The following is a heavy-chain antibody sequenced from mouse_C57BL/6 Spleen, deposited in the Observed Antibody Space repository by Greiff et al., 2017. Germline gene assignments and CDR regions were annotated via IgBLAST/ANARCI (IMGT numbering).Heavy chain of an antibody. Sequence: QVQLKQSGAELVRPGASVTLSCKASGYTFTDYEMHWVQQTPVHGLEWIGAIDPETGGTAYNQKFKGKAILTAAKSSSTAYMELRSLTSEDSAVYYCTRGDYYYDSTLFAYWGQGTLVTVSA. J-gene: IGHJ3*01. V-gene: IGHV1-15*01. CDR3: TRGDYYYDSTLFAY. CDR2: IDPETGGT. CDR1: GYTFTDYE. D-gene: IGHD2-4*01.